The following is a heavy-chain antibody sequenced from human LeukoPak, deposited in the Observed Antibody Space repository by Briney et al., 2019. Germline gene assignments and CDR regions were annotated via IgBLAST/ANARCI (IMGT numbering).Heavy chain of an antibody. CDR3: VSQEVVPH. J-gene: IGHJ4*02. CDR2: VKEDGTTK. CDR1: GFNFINYW. Sequence: PGGSLRLSCAASGFNFINYWMSWVRQAPGKGLEWVANVKEDGTTKQYVDSVKGRFTISRDNAKNSLHLQMDSLRAEGTAVYYCVSQEVVPHWGQGTLVSVSS. D-gene: IGHD2-15*01. V-gene: IGHV3-7*01.